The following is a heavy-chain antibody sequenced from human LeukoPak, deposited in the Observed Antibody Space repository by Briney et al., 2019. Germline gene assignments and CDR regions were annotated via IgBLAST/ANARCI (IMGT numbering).Heavy chain of an antibody. CDR2: INHSGST. D-gene: IGHD3-9*01. CDR1: GGSFRGYY. Sequence: SETLSLTCAVYGGSFRGYYWSWIRQSPGKGLEWIGEINHSGSTNRNPSLKSRVSVSVDKSKNQFSLKLSSVTAADTGVYYCARTNNILYYSDYWGQGTLVTVSS. J-gene: IGHJ4*02. CDR3: ARTNNILYYSDY. V-gene: IGHV4-34*01.